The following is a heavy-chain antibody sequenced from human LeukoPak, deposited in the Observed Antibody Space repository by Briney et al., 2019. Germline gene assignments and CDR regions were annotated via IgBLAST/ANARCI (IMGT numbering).Heavy chain of an antibody. V-gene: IGHV4-34*01. Sequence: SETLSLTCAVYGVSFSGYYWSWIRQPPGKGLEWIGEINHSGSTNYNPSLKSRVTISVDTSKNQSSLKLSSVTAADTAVYYCARIGSGITMVRGADWGQGTLVTVSS. J-gene: IGHJ1*01. CDR3: ARIGSGITMVRGAD. CDR1: GVSFSGYY. D-gene: IGHD3-10*01. CDR2: INHSGST.